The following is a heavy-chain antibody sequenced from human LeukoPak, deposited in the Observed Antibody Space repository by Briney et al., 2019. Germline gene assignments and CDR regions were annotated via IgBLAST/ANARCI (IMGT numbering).Heavy chain of an antibody. Sequence: SETLSHTCTVSGDSINSSDYYWGWIRQPPGKGLEWIGTVYYAGSTYYKPSLKSRLTISVDRSKNHFSLKMNSVTAADTGVYYCARHGNWDPFDYWGQGILVTVSS. CDR2: VYYAGST. CDR3: ARHGNWDPFDY. CDR1: GDSINSSDYY. J-gene: IGHJ4*02. D-gene: IGHD7-27*01. V-gene: IGHV4-39*01.